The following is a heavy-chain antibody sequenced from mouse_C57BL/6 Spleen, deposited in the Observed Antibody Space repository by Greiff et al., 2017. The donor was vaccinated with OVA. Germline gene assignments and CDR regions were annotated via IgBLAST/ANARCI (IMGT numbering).Heavy chain of an antibody. Sequence: QVQLQQPGAELVMPGASVKLSCKASGYTFTSYWMQWVKQRPGQGLEWIGEIDPSDSYTNYNQKFKGKATLTVDTSSSTAYMQLSSLTSEDSAVYYCARWGYDEFAYWGQGTLVTVSA. CDR2: IDPSDSYT. CDR3: ARWGYDEFAY. CDR1: GYTFTSYW. V-gene: IGHV1-50*01. J-gene: IGHJ3*01. D-gene: IGHD2-2*01.